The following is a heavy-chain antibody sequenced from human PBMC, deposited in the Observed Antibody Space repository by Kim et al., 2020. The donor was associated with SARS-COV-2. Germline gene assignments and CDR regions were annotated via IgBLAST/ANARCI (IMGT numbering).Heavy chain of an antibody. CDR1: GYTFTELS. D-gene: IGHD2-21*02. J-gene: IGHJ4*02. V-gene: IGHV1-24*01. Sequence: ASVKVSCKVSGYTFTELSMHWVRQAPGKGLEWMGGFDSEDGETIYAQMFQGRVTMTEDTSTDTAYMELSSLRSEDTAVYYCATDFAVVTAITLAYWGRGTLVTVSS. CDR3: ATDFAVVTAITLAY. CDR2: FDSEDGET.